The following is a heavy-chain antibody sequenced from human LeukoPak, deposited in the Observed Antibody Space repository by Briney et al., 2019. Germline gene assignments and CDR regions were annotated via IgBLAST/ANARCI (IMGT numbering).Heavy chain of an antibody. CDR3: ARDSDIGGPRRTFDI. Sequence: SQTLSLTCAISGDSVSSNSATWNWIRQSPSRGLEWLGRTYCKSKCYNDYAGSVKSRIKINPDTSRNQFSLQLNSVTPEDTAVYYCARDSDIGGPRRTFDIWGQGTMVTVSS. CDR1: GDSVSSNSAT. CDR2: TYCKSKCYN. V-gene: IGHV6-1*01. D-gene: IGHD2-15*01. J-gene: IGHJ3*02.